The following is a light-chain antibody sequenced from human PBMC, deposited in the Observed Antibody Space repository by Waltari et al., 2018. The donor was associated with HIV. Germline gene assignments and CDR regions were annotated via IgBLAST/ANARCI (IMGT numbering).Light chain of an antibody. CDR3: CSYAGRNWV. CDR2: RSY. V-gene: IGLV1-47*01. CDR1: SSNIGSKY. Sequence: QSVLTQPPSASGTPGQRVTISCSGSSSNIGSKYVYWYQQFPGTAPKLLIYRSYQRPSGVSSRFSGSKSGNTASLTISGLQGEDEADYYCCSYAGRNWVFGGGTKLSVL. J-gene: IGLJ3*02.